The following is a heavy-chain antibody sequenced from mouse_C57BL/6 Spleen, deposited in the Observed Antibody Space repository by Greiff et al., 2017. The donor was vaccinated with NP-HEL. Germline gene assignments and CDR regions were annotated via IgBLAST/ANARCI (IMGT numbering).Heavy chain of an antibody. J-gene: IGHJ3*01. CDR2: INPGSGGT. V-gene: IGHV1-54*01. CDR3: ARGDYDEGWFAY. D-gene: IGHD2-4*01. Sequence: VQLQESGAELVRPGTSVKVSCKASGYAFTNYLIEWVKQRPGQGLEWIGVINPGSGGTNYNEKFKGKATLTADKSSSTAYMRLSSLTSEDSAVYFCARGDYDEGWFAYWGQGTLVTVSA. CDR1: GYAFTNYL.